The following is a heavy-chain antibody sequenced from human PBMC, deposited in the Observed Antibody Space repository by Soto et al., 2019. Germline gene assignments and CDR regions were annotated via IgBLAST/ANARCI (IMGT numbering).Heavy chain of an antibody. V-gene: IGHV3-48*01. CDR1: GFTFSSYS. Sequence: EVQLVESGGGLVQPGGSLRLSCAASGFTFSSYSMNWVRQAPGKGLEWVSYISSSSSTIYYADSVKGRFTISRDNAKNSLYLQMNSLRAEDTAVYYCARDHTFGGVIVRDYWGQGTLVTVSS. J-gene: IGHJ4*02. D-gene: IGHD3-16*02. CDR2: ISSSSSTI. CDR3: ARDHTFGGVIVRDY.